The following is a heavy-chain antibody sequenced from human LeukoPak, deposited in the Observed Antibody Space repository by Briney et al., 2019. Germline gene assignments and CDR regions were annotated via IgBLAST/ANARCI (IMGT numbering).Heavy chain of an antibody. CDR3: ARDSAAMARHYFDY. J-gene: IGHJ4*02. CDR2: ISSSGSTI. D-gene: IGHD5-18*01. CDR1: GFTFSSYE. V-gene: IGHV3-48*03. Sequence: GSLRLSCAASGFTFSSYEMNWVRQAPGKGLEWVSYISSSGSTIYYADSVKGRFTISRDNAKNSLYLQMNSLGAEDTAVYYCARDSAAMARHYFDYWGQGTLVTVSS.